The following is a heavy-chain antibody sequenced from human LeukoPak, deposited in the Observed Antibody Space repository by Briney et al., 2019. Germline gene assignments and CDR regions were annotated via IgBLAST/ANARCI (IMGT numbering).Heavy chain of an antibody. J-gene: IGHJ4*02. CDR1: GFTFSNYA. V-gene: IGHV3-23*01. CDR2: ISNSGEST. CDR3: AKGAMVRGVLDY. Sequence: GSLRLSCAASGFTFSNYAMSWVRQAPGKGLEWVSAISNSGESTYYADSVKGRFTISRDNSKNTLFLQMNSLRAEDTAVYYCAKGAMVRGVLDYWGQGTLVTVSS. D-gene: IGHD3-10*01.